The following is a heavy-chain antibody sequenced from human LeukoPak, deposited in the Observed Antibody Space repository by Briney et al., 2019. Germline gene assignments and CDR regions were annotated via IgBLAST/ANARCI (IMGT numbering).Heavy chain of an antibody. CDR2: INHGGST. D-gene: IGHD6-6*01. V-gene: IGHV4-34*01. CDR1: GGSFSGYY. J-gene: IGHJ4*02. Sequence: SETLPLTCAVYGGSFSGYYWSWIRQPPGKGLEWIGEINHGGSTNYNPSLKSRVTISVDTSKNQFSLKLSSVTAADTAVYYCGSSIAAPLDLRWGQGTLVTVSS. CDR3: GSSIAAPLDLR.